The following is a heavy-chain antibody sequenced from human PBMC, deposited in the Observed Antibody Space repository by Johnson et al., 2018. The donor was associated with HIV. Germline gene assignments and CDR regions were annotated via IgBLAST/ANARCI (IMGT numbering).Heavy chain of an antibody. D-gene: IGHD4-23*01. CDR1: GFTFSSYA. CDR2: ISPNGIST. V-gene: IGHV3-64*01. CDR3: ARDSGGNYGAFDI. J-gene: IGHJ3*02. Sequence: VQLVESGGGVVQPGRSLRLSCAASGFTFSSYALHWVRQAPGKGLQYVSGISPNGISTYYANSVIGRFTISRDNAKNTVFLQMRRLRADDMAVYYCARDSGGNYGAFDIWGQGTMVTVSS.